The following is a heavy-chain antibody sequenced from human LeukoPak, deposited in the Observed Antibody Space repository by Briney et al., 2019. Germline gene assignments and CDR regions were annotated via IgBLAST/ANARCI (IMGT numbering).Heavy chain of an antibody. CDR2: ISGNGGST. Sequence: GSLRLSRAASGFTFSSYAMSWVRKAPGKGLEWISAISGNGGSTYYADSVKGRITIPRDNSTNTLYLQMNSLTAEDTAVYYCAKDSGGYSSSSFGSWGQGTLVTVSS. J-gene: IGHJ4*02. V-gene: IGHV3-23*01. D-gene: IGHD6-13*01. CDR1: GFTFSSYA. CDR3: AKDSGGYSSSSFGS.